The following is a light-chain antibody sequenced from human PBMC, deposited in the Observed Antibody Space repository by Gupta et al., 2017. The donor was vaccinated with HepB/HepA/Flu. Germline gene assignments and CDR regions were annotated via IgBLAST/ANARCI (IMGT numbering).Light chain of an antibody. Sequence: DIQMSQSASTLSASVGDRVTITCRASEGIGDWVAWYQQKPGNAPKLLIYRAASLETGVPSRFSGSRSGTEFTLTISSLQPDDFAVYYCQQYNAYPWTFGLGTKVDFK. CDR1: EGIGDW. J-gene: IGKJ1*01. CDR3: QQYNAYPWT. CDR2: RAA. V-gene: IGKV1-5*03.